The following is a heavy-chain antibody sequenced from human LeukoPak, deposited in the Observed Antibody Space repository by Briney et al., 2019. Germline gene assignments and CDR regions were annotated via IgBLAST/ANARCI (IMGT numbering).Heavy chain of an antibody. CDR1: GFTFYDYA. D-gene: IGHD3-22*01. CDR3: AKETYYYDSSSYDYGASDI. V-gene: IGHV3-9*01. Sequence: PGGSLRLSCAASGFTFYDYAMHWVRQAPGKGLEWVSGISWNSDSIGYADSVKGRFTISRDNAKNSLFLQMKSLRAEDTALYYCAKETYYYDSSSYDYGASDIWGQGTMVTVSS. CDR2: ISWNSDSI. J-gene: IGHJ3*02.